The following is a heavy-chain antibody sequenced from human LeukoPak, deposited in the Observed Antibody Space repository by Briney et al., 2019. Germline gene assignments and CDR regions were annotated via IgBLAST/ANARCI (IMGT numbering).Heavy chain of an antibody. V-gene: IGHV4-39*01. Sequence: SETLSLTCTVSGGSFNSSSFFWGWIRQPPGKGLEWIGSIYLSGSTLYNPSLKRRLIMSVDTSKNQFSLKLTSVTAADTAMYYCARQTVLLATYFDFWGQGTLVIVS. J-gene: IGHJ4*02. CDR2: IYLSGST. CDR3: ARQTVLLATYFDF. D-gene: IGHD2-15*01. CDR1: GGSFNSSSFF.